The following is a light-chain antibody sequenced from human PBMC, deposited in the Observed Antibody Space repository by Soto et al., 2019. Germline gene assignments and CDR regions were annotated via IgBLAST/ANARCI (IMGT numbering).Light chain of an antibody. J-gene: IGLJ1*01. CDR1: SSDVGAYNY. CDR3: RSYTPTTTYV. Sequence: QSVLTQPASVYGSPAQSITISCTGTSSDVGAYNYVSWYQQHPGKAPKLMIYEVSNRPSGVSNRFSGSKSGNTASLTISGLQAEDEADYYCRSYTPTTTYVFPKGTKVTVL. CDR2: EVS. V-gene: IGLV2-14*01.